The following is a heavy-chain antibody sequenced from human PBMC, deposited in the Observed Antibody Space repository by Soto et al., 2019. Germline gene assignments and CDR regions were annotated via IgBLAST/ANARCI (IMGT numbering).Heavy chain of an antibody. D-gene: IGHD3-10*01. CDR1: GYTFTSYY. CDR2: INPSGGST. CDR3: ASAGLQWLYDY. J-gene: IGHJ4*02. Sequence: QVQLVQSGAEVKKPGASVKVSCKASGYTFTSYYMHWVRQAPGQGLEWMGIINPSGGSTSYAQKFQGRVTMTTDTSTSTGYMELSSLRSEDTAVYYCASAGLQWLYDYWGQGTLVTVSA. V-gene: IGHV1-46*01.